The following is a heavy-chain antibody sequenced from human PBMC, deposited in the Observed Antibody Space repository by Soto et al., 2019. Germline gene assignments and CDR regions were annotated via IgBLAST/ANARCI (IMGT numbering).Heavy chain of an antibody. Sequence: QVHLVQSGAEVKKPGASVKVSCKASGYIFTAYYMNWVRQAPGQGLEWMGWINPASGGTNYAQNFQGRVTMTKDPSISTAYMELSSLRSDDTAVYYCARDYSAGAGASDFWGQGTMVIVSS. V-gene: IGHV1-2*02. CDR1: GYIFTAYY. CDR3: ARDYSAGAGASDF. D-gene: IGHD6-19*01. J-gene: IGHJ3*01. CDR2: INPASGGT.